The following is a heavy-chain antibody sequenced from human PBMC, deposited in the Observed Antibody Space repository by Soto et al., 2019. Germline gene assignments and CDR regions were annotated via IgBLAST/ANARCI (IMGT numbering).Heavy chain of an antibody. CDR1: GGSISSYY. CDR3: ARVIRQDDAFDI. V-gene: IGHV4-59*01. J-gene: IGHJ3*02. Sequence: QVQLQESGPGLVKPSETLSLTCTVSGGSISSYYWSWIRQPPGKGLEWIGYIYYSGSTNYNPSLKSRVTISVDTSNNQFSLKLSSVTAADTAVYYCARVIRQDDAFDIWGQGTMVTVSS. CDR2: IYYSGST.